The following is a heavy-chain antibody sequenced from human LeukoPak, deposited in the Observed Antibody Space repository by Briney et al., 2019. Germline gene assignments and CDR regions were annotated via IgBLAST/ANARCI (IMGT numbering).Heavy chain of an antibody. V-gene: IGHV3-21*01. CDR3: ARDGTGWSRDY. CDR2: ISRDSAYI. Sequence: GGSLRLSCAASGFTFSACSMNWVRQAPGKGLEWVSVISRDSAYIYYGDPVKGRFTVSRDNAKNSLSLHMSSLRAEDTGVYYCARDGTGWSRDYWGQGTLVTVSS. CDR1: GFTFSACS. J-gene: IGHJ4*02. D-gene: IGHD2-2*01.